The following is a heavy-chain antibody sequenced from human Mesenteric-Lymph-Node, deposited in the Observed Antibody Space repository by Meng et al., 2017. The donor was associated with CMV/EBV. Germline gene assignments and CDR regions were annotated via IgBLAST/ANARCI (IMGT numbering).Heavy chain of an antibody. V-gene: IGHV4-4*02. Sequence: AVSGGSISSSNSCTWVRQSPGKGLEWLGEIYHNGGTNYNPSIKSRLTMSIDESKSQFSLKLTSVSAADTAVYYCAREVTTFGVVFDPWGQGTLVTVSS. J-gene: IGHJ5*02. CDR1: GGSISSSNS. D-gene: IGHD3-3*01. CDR2: IYHNGGT. CDR3: AREVTTFGVVFDP.